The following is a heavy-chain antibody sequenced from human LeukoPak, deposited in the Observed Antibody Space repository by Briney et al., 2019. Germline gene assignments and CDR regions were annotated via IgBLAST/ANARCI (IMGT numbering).Heavy chain of an antibody. CDR3: ARGGGLDV. CDR2: INHNGNVN. Sequence: GGSLRLSCAASGFTFSSYWMNWARQAPGKGLEWVASINHNGNVNYYVDSVEGRFTISRDNAKNSLYLQMSNLRAEDTAVYSCARGGGLDVWGQGATVTVSS. D-gene: IGHD3-16*01. J-gene: IGHJ6*02. V-gene: IGHV3-7*03. CDR1: GFTFSSYW.